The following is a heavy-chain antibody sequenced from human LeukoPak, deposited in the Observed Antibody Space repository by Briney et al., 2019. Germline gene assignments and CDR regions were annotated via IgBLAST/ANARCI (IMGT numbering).Heavy chain of an antibody. CDR1: GGSFSSYY. CDR3: ARGFSH. CDR2: IDHSGGT. Sequence: SETLSLTCAVYGGSFSSYYWSWPRQPPGKGLEWIGEIDHSGGTTYNPSLKSRVTVSIDTSKNQFFLKLSSVTAADTAVYYCARGFSHWGQGTLVTVSS. J-gene: IGHJ4*02. V-gene: IGHV4-34*01.